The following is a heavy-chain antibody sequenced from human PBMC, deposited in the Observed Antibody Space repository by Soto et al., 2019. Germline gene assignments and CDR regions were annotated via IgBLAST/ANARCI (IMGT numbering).Heavy chain of an antibody. CDR1: GGTFSSYA. CDR2: IIPIFGTA. J-gene: IGHJ4*02. Sequence: QVQLVQSGAEVQKPGSSVKVSCKASGGTFSSYAISWVRQAPGQGLEWMGGIIPIFGTANYAQKFQGRVTITADEATSTAYMELSSLRSEDTAVYYCASSNYDFWSGYFLADYWGQGTLVTVSS. V-gene: IGHV1-69*01. CDR3: ASSNYDFWSGYFLADY. D-gene: IGHD3-3*01.